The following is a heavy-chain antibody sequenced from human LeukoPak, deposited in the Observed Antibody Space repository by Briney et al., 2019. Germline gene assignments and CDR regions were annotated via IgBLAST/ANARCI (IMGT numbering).Heavy chain of an antibody. D-gene: IGHD6-19*01. J-gene: IGHJ4*02. V-gene: IGHV4-39*02. CDR1: GDSISSSTYY. Sequence: SETLSLTCTVSGDSISSSTYYWGWLRQPRGKGLEWIGSIFYSGSTYYNPSLKSRVTISVDTSKNHFSLKLSSVTAADTAVYYCASQVIAVTFYFDYGGQGTLVAASS. CDR3: ASQVIAVTFYFDY. CDR2: IFYSGST.